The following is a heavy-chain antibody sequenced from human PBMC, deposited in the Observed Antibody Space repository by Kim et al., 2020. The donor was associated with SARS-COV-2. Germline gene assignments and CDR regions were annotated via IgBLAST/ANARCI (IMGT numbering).Heavy chain of an antibody. V-gene: IGHV3-9*01. Sequence: VKGRFSIDRDNAKNSLFLQMNSLRAEDTALYYCAKDTVRASAYYYYGMDVWGQGTTVTVSS. CDR3: AKDTVRASAYYYYGMDV. D-gene: IGHD6-19*01. J-gene: IGHJ6*02.